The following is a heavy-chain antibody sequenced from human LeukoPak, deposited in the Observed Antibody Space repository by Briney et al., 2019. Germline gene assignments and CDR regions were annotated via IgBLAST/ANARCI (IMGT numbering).Heavy chain of an antibody. J-gene: IGHJ1*01. V-gene: IGHV1-69*04. CDR1: GYTFTSYA. Sequence: SVKVSCKASGYTFTSYAISWVRQAPGQGLEWMGRIIPILGIANYAQKFQGRVTITADKSTSTAYMELSSLRSEDTAVYYCARDSPVTSIAAAGRLVYFQHWGQGTLVTVSS. D-gene: IGHD6-13*01. CDR3: ARDSPVTSIAAAGRLVYFQH. CDR2: IIPILGIA.